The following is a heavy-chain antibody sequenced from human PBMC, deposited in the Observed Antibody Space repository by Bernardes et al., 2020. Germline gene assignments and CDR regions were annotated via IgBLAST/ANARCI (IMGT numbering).Heavy chain of an antibody. V-gene: IGHV4-34*01. CDR3: ARGGHLRYFDGSYYYYGMDV. CDR1: GGSFSGYY. CDR2: INHSGST. D-gene: IGHD3-9*01. J-gene: IGHJ6*02. Sequence: SETLSLTCAVYGGSFSGYYWSWIRQPPGKGLEWIGEINHSGSTNYNPSLKSRVTISVDTSKNQFSLKLSSVTAADTAVYYCARGGHLRYFDGSYYYYGMDVWGQGTTVTVSS.